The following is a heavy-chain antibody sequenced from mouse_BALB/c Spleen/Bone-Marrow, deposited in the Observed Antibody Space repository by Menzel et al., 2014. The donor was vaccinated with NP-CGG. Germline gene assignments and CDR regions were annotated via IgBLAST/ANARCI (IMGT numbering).Heavy chain of an antibody. CDR1: GYTFTSYW. D-gene: IGHD2-4*01. CDR2: INPSTGYT. V-gene: IGHV1-7*01. CDR3: GTRKNDYDAIAY. J-gene: IGHJ3*01. Sequence: QVHVKQSGAELAKPGASVKMSCKASGYTFTSYWMHWVKQRPGQGLEWIGYINPSTGYTEYNEKFKDKATLTADKSSSTTYMQQSSRTSEESAVYYCGTRKNDYDAIAYWGQGTLVTVSA.